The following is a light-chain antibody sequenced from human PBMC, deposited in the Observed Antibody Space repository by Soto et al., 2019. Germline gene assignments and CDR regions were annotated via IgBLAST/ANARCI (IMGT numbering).Light chain of an antibody. Sequence: QSVLTQPPSASGTPGQRVSISCSGSSSNIGSNTVNWYQQVPGAAPKLLIYSNNQRPSGVPDRFSASKSATSASVAISGLQSEDEADYYCASWEDSLNGVVFGGGTKLTVL. CDR3: ASWEDSLNGVV. CDR2: SNN. V-gene: IGLV1-44*01. J-gene: IGLJ3*02. CDR1: SSNIGSNT.